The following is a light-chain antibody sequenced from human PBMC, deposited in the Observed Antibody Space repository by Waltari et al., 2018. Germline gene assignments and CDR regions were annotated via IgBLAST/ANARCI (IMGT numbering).Light chain of an antibody. CDR3: CSYTGSNTLA. Sequence: QSALTQPPSASGSPGQSVTISCTGTSNDVGGHNYVSWYQQHPDKAPKLIISDVNQRPSGVPDRFSGSKSGNTASLTVSGLQAEDEAHYYCCSYTGSNTLAFGGGTKLTVL. V-gene: IGLV2-8*01. J-gene: IGLJ2*01. CDR1: SNDVGGHNY. CDR2: DVN.